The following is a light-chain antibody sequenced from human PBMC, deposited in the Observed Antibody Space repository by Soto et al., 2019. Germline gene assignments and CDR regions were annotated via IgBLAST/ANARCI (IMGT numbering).Light chain of an antibody. V-gene: IGLV1-44*01. Sequence: QSVLTQPPSASGTPGQRVTISCSGSSSNIGSNTVNWYQQLPGTAPTHLIYSNNQRPSGVPYRFSGSKSGTSASLAISGLQSEDEADYYCAAWDDSLNGVVFGGGTKLTVL. J-gene: IGLJ2*01. CDR1: SSNIGSNT. CDR3: AAWDDSLNGVV. CDR2: SNN.